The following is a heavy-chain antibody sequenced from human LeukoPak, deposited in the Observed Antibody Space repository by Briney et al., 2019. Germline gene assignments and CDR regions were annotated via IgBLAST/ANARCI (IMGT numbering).Heavy chain of an antibody. J-gene: IGHJ4*02. V-gene: IGHV3-23*01. CDR2: ISGSGGST. CDR3: AKDEWSIAALTFDY. Sequence: PGASLRLSCAASGFTFSSYAMSWVRQAPGKGLEWVSAISGSGGSTYYADSVKGRFTISRDNSKNTLYLQMNSQRAEDTAVYYCAKDEWSIAALTFDYWGQGTLVTVSS. CDR1: GFTFSSYA. D-gene: IGHD6-6*01.